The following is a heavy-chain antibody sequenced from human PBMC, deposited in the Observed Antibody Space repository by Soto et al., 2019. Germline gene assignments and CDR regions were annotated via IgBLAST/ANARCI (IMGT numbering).Heavy chain of an antibody. D-gene: IGHD4-17*01. Sequence: PGGSLRLSCAASGFTFSSYGMHWVRQAPGKGLEWVAVIWYDGSNKYYADSVKGRFTISRDNSKNTLYLQMNSLRAEDTAVYYCARGGTVTTYYYHGMDVWGQGTTVTVSS. CDR1: GFTFSSYG. J-gene: IGHJ6*02. CDR2: IWYDGSNK. CDR3: ARGGTVTTYYYHGMDV. V-gene: IGHV3-33*01.